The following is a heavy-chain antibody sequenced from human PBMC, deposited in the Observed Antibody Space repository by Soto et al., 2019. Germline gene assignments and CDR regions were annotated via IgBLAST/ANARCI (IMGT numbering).Heavy chain of an antibody. J-gene: IGHJ4*02. CDR1: GFTFSHHW. V-gene: IGHV3-74*01. CDR3: ARGYSSGPDY. D-gene: IGHD6-19*01. CDR2: TNSDGSTT. Sequence: EVQLVESGGGLVQPGGSLRLSCAASGFTFSHHWMHWVRQAPGKGLVWVSRTNSDGSTTTYADSVQGRFTISRHNAKNTLYLQLNSLRAEDTALYYCARGYSSGPDYWGQGTLVTVSS.